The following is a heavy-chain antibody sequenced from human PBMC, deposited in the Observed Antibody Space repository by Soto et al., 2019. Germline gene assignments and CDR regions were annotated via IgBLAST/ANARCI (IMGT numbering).Heavy chain of an antibody. Sequence: PSETLSLTCTVSGGSISSYYWSWIRQPPGKGPEWIGYIYYSGSTNYNPSLKSRVTISVDTSKNQFSLKLSSVTAADTAVYYCARVGDYYYYYGMDVWGQGTTVTVSS. CDR2: IYYSGST. V-gene: IGHV4-59*01. CDR1: GGSISSYY. CDR3: ARVGDYYYYYGMDV. J-gene: IGHJ6*02. D-gene: IGHD2-21*02.